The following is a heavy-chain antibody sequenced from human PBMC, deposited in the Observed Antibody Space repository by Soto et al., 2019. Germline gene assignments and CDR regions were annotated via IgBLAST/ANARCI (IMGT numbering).Heavy chain of an antibody. Sequence: ASVKVSCKASGYTFTSYGISWVRQAPGQGLEWMGWISAYNGNTNYAQKLQGRVTMTTDTSTSTAYMELRGLRSDDTAVYYCARGIITIFGVVPNWFDPWGQGTLVTVSS. CDR3: ARGIITIFGVVPNWFDP. CDR1: GYTFTSYG. CDR2: ISAYNGNT. V-gene: IGHV1-18*01. D-gene: IGHD3-3*01. J-gene: IGHJ5*02.